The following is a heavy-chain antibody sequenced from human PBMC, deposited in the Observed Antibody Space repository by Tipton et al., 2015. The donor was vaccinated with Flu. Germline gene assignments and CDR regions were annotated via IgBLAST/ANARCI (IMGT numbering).Heavy chain of an antibody. CDR1: GGTFSSYA. V-gene: IGHV1-69*01. CDR3: ARTYYDSSVWGNWFDP. Sequence: QLVQSGAEVKKPGSSVKVSCKASGGTFSSYAIGWVRQAPGQGLEWMGGIIPIFGTANYAQKFQGRVTITADESTSTAYMELSSLRSEDTAAYYCARTYYDSSVWGNWFDPWGQGTLVTVSS. D-gene: IGHD3-22*01. CDR2: IIPIFGTA. J-gene: IGHJ5*02.